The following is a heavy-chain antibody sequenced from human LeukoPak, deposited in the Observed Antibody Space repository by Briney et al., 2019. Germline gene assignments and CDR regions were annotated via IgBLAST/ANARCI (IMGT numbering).Heavy chain of an antibody. CDR3: ARWKRSKGLAVRPDPNYYYYMDV. Sequence: ASVTVSFMGSGYTFTNYDINWVRQATGQGGEWMGWMNTKRGNTGHAQKFQGRITLTRNTSRSKAYMELSSLRSEDTAVYYCARWKRSKGLAVRPDPNYYYYMDVWGKGTTVTVSS. CDR1: GYTFTNYD. D-gene: IGHD6-6*01. V-gene: IGHV1-8*01. J-gene: IGHJ6*03. CDR2: MNTKRGNT.